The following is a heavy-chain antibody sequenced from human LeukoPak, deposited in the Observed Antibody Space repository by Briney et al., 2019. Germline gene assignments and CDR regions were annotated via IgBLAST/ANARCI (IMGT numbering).Heavy chain of an antibody. J-gene: IGHJ3*02. Sequence: NPGGSLRLSCAASGFTFSDYYMSWIRQAPGKGLEWVSYISSSGGNIYYADSVKGRFTISKDNARSSLYLQMSSLRADDTAVYYCAGEARGYMAFQIWGQGTMVTVSS. CDR1: GFTFSDYY. D-gene: IGHD2-2*02. CDR2: ISSSGGNI. CDR3: AGEARGYMAFQI. V-gene: IGHV3-11*01.